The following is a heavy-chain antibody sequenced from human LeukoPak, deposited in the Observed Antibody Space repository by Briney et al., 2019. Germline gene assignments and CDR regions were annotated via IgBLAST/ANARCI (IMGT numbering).Heavy chain of an antibody. Sequence: SETLSLTCAVYGGSFSGYYWSWIRQPPGKGLEWIGEINHSGSTNYNPSLKSRVTMSVDTSKNQFSLKLSSVTAADTAMYYCARDSSSGYYPGLYFQHWGQGTLVTVSS. V-gene: IGHV4-34*01. J-gene: IGHJ1*01. CDR2: INHSGST. D-gene: IGHD6-19*01. CDR3: ARDSSSGYYPGLYFQH. CDR1: GGSFSGYY.